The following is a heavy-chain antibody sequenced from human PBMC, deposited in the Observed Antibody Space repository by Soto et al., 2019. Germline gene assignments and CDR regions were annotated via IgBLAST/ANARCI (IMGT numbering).Heavy chain of an antibody. CDR1: GFTLSAYW. V-gene: IGHV3-7*05. CDR3: ARDVSPGSSSLYLDAFDI. CDR2: INRDGSKK. J-gene: IGHJ3*02. D-gene: IGHD6-13*01. Sequence: EVQLEESGGDLVQPGGSLRLSCAASGFTLSAYWMTWVRQAPGKGLEWVANINRDGSKKSYLDSVRGRFTISRDNVGNSLYLQTDSLRADDTALYYCARDVSPGSSSLYLDAFDIWGQGTRVTVSS.